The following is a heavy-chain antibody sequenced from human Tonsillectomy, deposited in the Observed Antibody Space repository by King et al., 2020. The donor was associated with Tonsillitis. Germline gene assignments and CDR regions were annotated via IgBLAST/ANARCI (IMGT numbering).Heavy chain of an antibody. J-gene: IGHJ4*02. D-gene: IGHD1-26*01. CDR1: GGSISSSDHD. V-gene: IGHV4-39*01. CDR2: MYYSGTI. CDR3: ARSVSGSFDY. Sequence: LQLQESGPGVVKPSETLSLTCTVSGGSISSSDHDWAWIRQPPGKGLGWIGYMYYSGTIFYNPSLKSRITISGGTSENRFSLKLSSVTAADTAVYFCARSVSGSFDYWGQGALVTVSS.